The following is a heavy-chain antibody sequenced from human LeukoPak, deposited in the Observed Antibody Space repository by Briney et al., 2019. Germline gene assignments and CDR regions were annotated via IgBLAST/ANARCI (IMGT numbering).Heavy chain of an antibody. D-gene: IGHD4-17*01. Sequence: PGRSLRLSCAASGFTFSSYAMSWVRQAPGKGLQWVSAISHNAAKTYYADSVKGRFTISRDSSKNTLYLQMNSLRAEDTAVYYCAKEIMETTYFDSWGQGTLVTVSS. CDR1: GFTFSSYA. J-gene: IGHJ4*02. CDR3: AKEIMETTYFDS. CDR2: ISHNAAKT. V-gene: IGHV3-23*01.